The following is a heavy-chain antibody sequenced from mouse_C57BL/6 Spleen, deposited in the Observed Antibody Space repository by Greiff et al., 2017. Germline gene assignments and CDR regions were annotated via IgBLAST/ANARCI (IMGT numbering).Heavy chain of an antibody. CDR2: IYPGDGDT. J-gene: IGHJ4*01. CDR1: GYAFSSSW. CDR3: ARRTTAHYAMDY. D-gene: IGHD1-2*01. V-gene: IGHV1-82*01. Sequence: QVQLQQSGPELVKPGASVKISCKASGYAFSSSWMNWVKQRPGKGLEWIGRIYPGDGDTNYNGKFKGKATLTADKSSSAAYMQLSSLTSEDSAVYFCARRTTAHYAMDYWGQGTSVTVSS.